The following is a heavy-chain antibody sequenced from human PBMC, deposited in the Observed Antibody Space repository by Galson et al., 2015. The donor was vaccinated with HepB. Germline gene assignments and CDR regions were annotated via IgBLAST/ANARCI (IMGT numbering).Heavy chain of an antibody. CDR2: ISSSSSYT. CDR3: ARDQRYYDSSGYYDY. V-gene: IGHV3-11*06. D-gene: IGHD3-22*01. J-gene: IGHJ4*02. Sequence: LRLSCAASGFTFSDYYMSWIRQAPGKGLEWVSYISSSSSYTNYADSVKGRFTISRGNAKNSLYLQMNSLRAEDTAVYYCARDQRYYDSSGYYDYWGQGTLVTVSS. CDR1: GFTFSDYY.